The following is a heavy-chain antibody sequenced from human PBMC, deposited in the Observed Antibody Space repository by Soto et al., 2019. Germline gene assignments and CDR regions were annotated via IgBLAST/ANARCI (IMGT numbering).Heavy chain of an antibody. CDR2: IYWDDDE. CDR1: GFSLSTSGVG. Sequence: GPTHVNATQTLALTCTFSGFSLSTSGVGVGWIRQPPGKALEWLALIYWDDDERYSPSLKSRLTITKDTSKNQVVLTMTNMDPVDTATYYCAHDEKGMDVWGQRTTVTVSS. J-gene: IGHJ6*02. V-gene: IGHV2-5*02. CDR3: AHDEKGMDV.